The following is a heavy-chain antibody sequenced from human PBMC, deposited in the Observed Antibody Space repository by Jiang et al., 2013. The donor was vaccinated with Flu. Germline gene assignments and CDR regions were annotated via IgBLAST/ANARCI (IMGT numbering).Heavy chain of an antibody. J-gene: IGHJ6*02. V-gene: IGHV1-18*01. CDR2: ISVNSGNT. CDR3: ARDLLVPTIVGSIGVDV. D-gene: IGHD2-21*01. Sequence: KASDYTFTKYGSQLGATGPWTRAEWMGWISVNSGNTNYAQKVQGRVTMTTDTSTSTAYMELRGLRSDDTAVYYCARDLLVPTIVGSIGVDVWGQGTTVTVSS. CDR1: DYTFTKYG.